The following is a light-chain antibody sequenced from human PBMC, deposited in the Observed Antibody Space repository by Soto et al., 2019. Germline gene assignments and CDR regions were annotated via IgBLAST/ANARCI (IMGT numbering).Light chain of an antibody. V-gene: IGKV3-15*01. Sequence: EIVVSKSASTLSLSPGERATLSCRASHTVSSNYLAGCQQRPVQAPRLLIYGASTRATGIPARFSGSGSGTEFTLTINSLQSEDSAVYYCQQHNQWPITFGQGTRLEIK. CDR1: HTVSSN. J-gene: IGKJ5*01. CDR3: QQHNQWPIT. CDR2: GAS.